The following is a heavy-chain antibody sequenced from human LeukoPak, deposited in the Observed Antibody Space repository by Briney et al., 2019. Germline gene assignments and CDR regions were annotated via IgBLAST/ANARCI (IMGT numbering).Heavy chain of an antibody. CDR1: GGSISSYY. CDR3: AREPYNGDNSGNYFDY. V-gene: IGHV4-59*01. CDR2: IYYSGST. Sequence: PSETLSLTCTVSGGSISSYYWSWIRQPPGKGLEWIGYIYYSGSTNYNPSLKSRVTISVDTSKNQFSLKLSSVTAADTAVYYCAREPYNGDNSGNYFDYWGQGTLVTVSS. J-gene: IGHJ4*02. D-gene: IGHD3-10*01.